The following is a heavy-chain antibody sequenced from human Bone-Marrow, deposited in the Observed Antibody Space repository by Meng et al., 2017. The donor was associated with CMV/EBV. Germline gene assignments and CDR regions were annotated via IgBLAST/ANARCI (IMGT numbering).Heavy chain of an antibody. CDR2: INPNSGGT. D-gene: IGHD1-7*01. CDR1: GYTFTGYY. V-gene: IGHV1-2*02. Sequence: SVEVSCKASGYTFTGYYMHWVRQAPGQGLEWMGWINPNSGGTNYAQKFQGRVTMTRDTSISTAYMELSRLRSDDTAVYYCARAPPRSITGTTGSDYYYGMDVWGQGTTVTVSS. CDR3: ARAPPRSITGTTGSDYYYGMDV. J-gene: IGHJ6*02.